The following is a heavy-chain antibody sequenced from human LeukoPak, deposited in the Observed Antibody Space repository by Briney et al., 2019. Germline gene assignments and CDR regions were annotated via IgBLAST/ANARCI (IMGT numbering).Heavy chain of an antibody. J-gene: IGHJ4*02. CDR3: ARGYDILTGYQDY. CDR1: GLTVSSNY. D-gene: IGHD3-9*01. Sequence: GGSLRLSCAASGLTVSSNYMSWVRQAPGKGLEWVSVIYSGGSTYYADSVKGRFTISRDNSKNTLYLQMNSLRAEDTAVYYCARGYDILTGYQDYWGQGTLVTVSS. V-gene: IGHV3-66*01. CDR2: IYSGGST.